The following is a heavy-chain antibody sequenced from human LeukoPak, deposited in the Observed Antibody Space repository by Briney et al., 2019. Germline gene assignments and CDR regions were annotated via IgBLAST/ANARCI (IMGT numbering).Heavy chain of an antibody. CDR1: GGSFSGYY. V-gene: IGHV4-34*01. Sequence: SSETLSLTCAVYGGSFSGYYWSWIRQPPGKGLEWIGEINHSGSTNYNPSLKSRVTISVDTSKNQFSLKLSSVTAADTAVYYCARHLRSGYYFDYWGQGTLVTVSS. CDR3: ARHLRSGYYFDY. J-gene: IGHJ4*02. CDR2: INHSGST. D-gene: IGHD6-25*01.